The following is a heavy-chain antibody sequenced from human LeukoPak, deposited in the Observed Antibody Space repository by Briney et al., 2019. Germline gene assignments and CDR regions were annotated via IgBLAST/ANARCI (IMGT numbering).Heavy chain of an antibody. D-gene: IGHD1-26*01. V-gene: IGHV3-30*02. CDR1: GFTFSSYA. J-gene: IGHJ4*02. CDR2: IRYDGTNK. CDR3: AKLIVGATIDDY. Sequence: GGSLRLSCAASGFTFSSYAMSWVRQAPGKGLEWVAFIRYDGTNKYYADSVKGRFTISRDNSKNTLYLQMNSLRVEDTAVYYCAKLIVGATIDDYWGQGTLVTVSS.